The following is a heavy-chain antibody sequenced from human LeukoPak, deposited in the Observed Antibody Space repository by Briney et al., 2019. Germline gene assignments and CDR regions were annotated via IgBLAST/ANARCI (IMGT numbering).Heavy chain of an antibody. Sequence: ASVKVSCKASGYIFTNHYMHWVRQAPGQGLEWMGLINPSGSTTLYAEKFRGRIIMTRDMSTATDYMELSSLRSEDTAVYYCARDNSIADRGWWFDPWGQGTLVTVSS. CDR2: INPSGSTT. J-gene: IGHJ5*02. V-gene: IGHV1-46*01. D-gene: IGHD4-23*01. CDR1: GYIFTNHY. CDR3: ARDNSIADRGWWFDP.